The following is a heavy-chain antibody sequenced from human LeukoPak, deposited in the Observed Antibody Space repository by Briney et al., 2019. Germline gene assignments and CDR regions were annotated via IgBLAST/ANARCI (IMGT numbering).Heavy chain of an antibody. J-gene: IGHJ6*02. CDR3: ARVESRSSTSHQSYYYYGMDV. CDR1: GGSVSSTSYF. Sequence: SETLSLTCTVSGGSVSSTSYFWSWIPQPPGKGLEWIGYIYYSWNTHYNPSLKSRVTISIDTSKNQFSLRLSSVTAADTAVYYCARVESRSSTSHQSYYYYGMDVWGQGTTVTVSS. CDR2: IYYSWNT. D-gene: IGHD2-2*01. V-gene: IGHV4-61*01.